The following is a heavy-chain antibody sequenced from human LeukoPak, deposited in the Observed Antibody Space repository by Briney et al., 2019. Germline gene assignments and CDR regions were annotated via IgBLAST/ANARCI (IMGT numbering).Heavy chain of an antibody. CDR1: GFTFISYA. V-gene: IGHV3-30*04. D-gene: IGHD2-2*02. Sequence: GGSLRLSCAASGFTFISYAIHWVRQAPGKGLEWVAVISFHGTDTFYADSVNGRFTISRDNSNNTLYLQMNSLSAEDTAVYYCAKASRRHCGSSSCYTLDYWGQGTLVTVSS. J-gene: IGHJ4*02. CDR2: ISFHGTDT. CDR3: AKASRRHCGSSSCYTLDY.